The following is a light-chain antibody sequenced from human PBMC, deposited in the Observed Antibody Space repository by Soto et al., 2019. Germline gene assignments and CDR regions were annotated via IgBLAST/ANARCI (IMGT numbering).Light chain of an antibody. CDR3: QQYGSPPGT. J-gene: IGKJ5*01. Sequence: IVLTQSPATLSLSPGKRATLSCRASQNISNYLIWYQQKPGQAPRLLIYGASSRATGIPDRFSGSGSGTDFTLTISRLEPEDFAVYYCQQYGSPPGTFGQGTRLEIK. V-gene: IGKV3-20*01. CDR1: QNISNY. CDR2: GAS.